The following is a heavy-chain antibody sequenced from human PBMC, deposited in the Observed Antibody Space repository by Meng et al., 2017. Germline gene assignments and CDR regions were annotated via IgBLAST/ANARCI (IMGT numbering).Heavy chain of an antibody. D-gene: IGHD1-1*01. Sequence: EVKLVESGGGFVQPGGSLRLSLAASGFTFNNYWMHWVRQVPGKGLVWVSRISGDGSITNYADSVKGRFTISRDNAKNTLYLQMNSLRPEDTAVYYCLDEAPRSDYWGQGSLVTVSS. V-gene: IGHV3-74*01. CDR2: ISGDGSIT. CDR1: GFTFNNYW. CDR3: LDEAPRSDY. J-gene: IGHJ4*02.